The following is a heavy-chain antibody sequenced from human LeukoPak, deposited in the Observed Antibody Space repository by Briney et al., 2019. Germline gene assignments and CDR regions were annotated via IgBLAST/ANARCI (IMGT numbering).Heavy chain of an antibody. CDR3: ARHGAVAGNFDY. J-gene: IGHJ4*02. V-gene: IGHV4-34*01. Sequence: SETLSLTCAVYGGSFSGYYWSWIRQPPGKGLEWIGEINHSGSTNYNPSLKSRVTISVDTSKSQFSLKLSSVTAADTAVYYCARHGAVAGNFDYWGQGTLVTVSS. CDR1: GGSFSGYY. CDR2: INHSGST. D-gene: IGHD6-19*01.